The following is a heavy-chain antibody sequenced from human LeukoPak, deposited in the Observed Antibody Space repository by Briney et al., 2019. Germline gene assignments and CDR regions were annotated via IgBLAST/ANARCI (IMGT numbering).Heavy chain of an antibody. D-gene: IGHD6-19*01. CDR2: ISAYNVNT. J-gene: IGHJ4*02. V-gene: IGHV1-18*01. Sequence: ASVKVSCKASGYTFTSYGISWVRQAPGQGVEWMGWISAYNVNTNYAQKLHGRVTMTTDTSTSTAYMELRSLRSDDTAVYYCARVPILIFSGWYGFDYWGQGTLVTVSS. CDR1: GYTFTSYG. CDR3: ARVPILIFSGWYGFDY.